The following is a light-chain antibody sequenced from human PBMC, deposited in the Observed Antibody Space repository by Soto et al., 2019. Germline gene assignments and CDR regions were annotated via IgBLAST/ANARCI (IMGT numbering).Light chain of an antibody. Sequence: EIVLTQSPGTLSLSPGERATLSCRASQSVSSNYLAWYQQKPGQAPRPLIYGASSRATGIPDRFSGSWSGTDYTLTISRLEPEDFAVYYCQKYGSTPLVTFGQGTRLESK. CDR1: QSVSSNY. CDR3: QKYGSTPLVT. CDR2: GAS. V-gene: IGKV3-20*01. J-gene: IGKJ5*01.